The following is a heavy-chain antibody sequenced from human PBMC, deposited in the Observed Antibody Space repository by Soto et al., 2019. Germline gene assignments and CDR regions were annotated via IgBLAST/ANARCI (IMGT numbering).Heavy chain of an antibody. CDR2: INHSGST. CDR1: GGSFSGYY. Sequence: QVQLQQWGAGLLKPSETLSLTCAVYGGSFSGYYWSWIRQPPGKGLEWIGEINHSGSTNYNPSLKSRLTISVDTSKNQFSLKLSSVTAADTAVYYCARGRQGWSGYYDYWGQGTLVTVSS. D-gene: IGHD3-3*01. V-gene: IGHV4-34*01. CDR3: ARGRQGWSGYYDY. J-gene: IGHJ4*02.